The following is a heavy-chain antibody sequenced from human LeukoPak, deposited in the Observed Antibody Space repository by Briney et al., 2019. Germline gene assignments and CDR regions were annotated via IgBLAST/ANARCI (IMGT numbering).Heavy chain of an antibody. V-gene: IGHV3-30*02. J-gene: IGHJ4*02. Sequence: GGSLRLSCAASGFTFSSYGMHWVRRAPGKGLEWAAFIRYDGSNKYYADSVKGRFTISRDNSKNTLYLQMNSLRAEDTAVYYCAKGIPDYDFWSGYPYFGYWGQGTLVTVSS. CDR3: AKGIPDYDFWSGYPYFGY. D-gene: IGHD3-3*01. CDR1: GFTFSSYG. CDR2: IRYDGSNK.